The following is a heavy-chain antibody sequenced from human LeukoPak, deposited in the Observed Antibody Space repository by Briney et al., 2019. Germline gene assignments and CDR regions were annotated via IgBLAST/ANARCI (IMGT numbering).Heavy chain of an antibody. J-gene: IGHJ4*02. V-gene: IGHV3-30-3*01. CDR2: ISYDGSNK. CDR3: AKGRGYSEY. Sequence: GGSLRLSCAASGFTFSSYAMHWVRQAPGKGLEWVAVISYDGSNKYYADSVKGRFTISRDNSKNTLYLQMNSLRAEDTAVYYCAKGRGYSEYWGQGTLVTVSS. CDR1: GFTFSSYA. D-gene: IGHD2-15*01.